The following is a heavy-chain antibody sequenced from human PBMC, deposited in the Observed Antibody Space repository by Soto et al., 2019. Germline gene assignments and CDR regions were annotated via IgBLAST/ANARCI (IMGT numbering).Heavy chain of an antibody. CDR2: IYPGDSDS. Sequence: PGESLKISCKGSGYNFNNYWIVWVRQMPGKGLEWMGIIYPGDSDSRYSPSFQGQVTISADKSISTAYLQWSSLKASDTAVYYCARNASGRGWFDSWGQGTLVTVSS. CDR3: ARNASGRGWFDS. V-gene: IGHV5-51*01. J-gene: IGHJ5*01. D-gene: IGHD3-10*01. CDR1: GYNFNNYW.